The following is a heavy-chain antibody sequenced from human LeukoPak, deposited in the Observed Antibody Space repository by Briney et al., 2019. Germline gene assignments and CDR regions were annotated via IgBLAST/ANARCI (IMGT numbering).Heavy chain of an antibody. D-gene: IGHD1-14*01. J-gene: IGHJ4*02. Sequence: XNXXWMHWVRQAXGXXLXWVSRINADGSXTSYADSVRGLFTSXXXNAKNALYMQMNSLRDGDTAEXXXXXXXXXYKDPFDYWGQGTLVTVSS. CDR1: XNXXW. CDR2: INADGSXT. CDR3: XXXXXXYKDPFDY. V-gene: IGHV3-74*01.